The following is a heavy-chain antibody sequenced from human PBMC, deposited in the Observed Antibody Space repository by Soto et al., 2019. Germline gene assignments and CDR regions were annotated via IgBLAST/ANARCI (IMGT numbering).Heavy chain of an antibody. CDR3: SKAGYSSGWFYY. J-gene: IGHJ4*02. CDR2: ISGSGGST. CDR1: GFTFSSYA. D-gene: IGHD6-19*01. Sequence: GGSLRLSCAASGFTFSSYAMNWVRQAPGKGLEWVSAISGSGGSTYYADSVKDRFTISRDNSKNTLYLQMNSLRAEDTAVYYSSKAGYSSGWFYYWGQGALVTVSS. V-gene: IGHV3-23*01.